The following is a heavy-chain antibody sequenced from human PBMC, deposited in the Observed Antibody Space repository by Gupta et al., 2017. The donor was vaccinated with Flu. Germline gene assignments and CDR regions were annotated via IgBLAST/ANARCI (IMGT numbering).Heavy chain of an antibody. CDR1: GGSISSYY. V-gene: IGHV4-59*01. D-gene: IGHD5-18*01. Sequence: QVQLQESGPGLVKPSETLSLTCTVSGGSISSYYWSWIRQPPGKGLEWIGYIYYSGSTNYNPSLKSRVTISVDTSKNQFSLKLSSVTAADTAVYYCARDRGYSYGYCYFDYWGQGTLVTVSS. CDR2: IYYSGST. J-gene: IGHJ4*02. CDR3: ARDRGYSYGYCYFDY.